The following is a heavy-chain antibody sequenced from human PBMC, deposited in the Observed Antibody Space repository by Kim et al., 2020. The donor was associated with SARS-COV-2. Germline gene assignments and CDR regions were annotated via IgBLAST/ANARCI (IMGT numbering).Heavy chain of an antibody. Sequence: GGSLRLSCAASGFTFSSYAMSWVRQAPGKGLEWVSAISGSGGSTYYADSVKGRFTISRDNSKNTLYLQMNSLRAEDTAVYYCAKDRTPRIAAAGHGLYFDYWGQGTLVTVSS. CDR3: AKDRTPRIAAAGHGLYFDY. D-gene: IGHD6-13*01. V-gene: IGHV3-23*01. J-gene: IGHJ4*02. CDR1: GFTFSSYA. CDR2: ISGSGGST.